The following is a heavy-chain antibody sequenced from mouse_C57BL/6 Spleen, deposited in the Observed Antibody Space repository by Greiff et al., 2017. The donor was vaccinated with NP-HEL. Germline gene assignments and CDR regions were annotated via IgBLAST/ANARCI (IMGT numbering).Heavy chain of an antibody. V-gene: IGHV1-72*01. Sequence: QVQLQQPGAELVKPGASVKLSCKASGYTFTSYWMHWVKQRPGRGLEWIGRIEPNSGGTKYNEKFKSKATLTVDKPSSTAYMQLSSLTSEDSAVYYCAREDTTVVAPGFDYWGQGTTLTVSS. CDR1: GYTFTSYW. D-gene: IGHD1-1*01. J-gene: IGHJ2*01. CDR3: AREDTTVVAPGFDY. CDR2: IEPNSGGT.